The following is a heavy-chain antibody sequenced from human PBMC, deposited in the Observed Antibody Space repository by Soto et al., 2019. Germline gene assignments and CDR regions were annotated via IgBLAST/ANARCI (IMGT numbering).Heavy chain of an antibody. CDR2: ISYDGSNK. D-gene: IGHD5-18*01. Sequence: QVQLVESGGGVVQPGRSLRLSCAASGFTFSSYAMHWVRQAPGKGLEWVAVISYDGSNKYYADSVKGRFTISRDNSKNTLYLQMNSLRAEDTAVYYCARENVDTDAFDIWGQGTMVTVSS. V-gene: IGHV3-30-3*01. CDR1: GFTFSSYA. CDR3: ARENVDTDAFDI. J-gene: IGHJ3*02.